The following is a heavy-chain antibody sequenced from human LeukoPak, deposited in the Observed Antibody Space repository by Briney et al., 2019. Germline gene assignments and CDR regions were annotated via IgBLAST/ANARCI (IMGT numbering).Heavy chain of an antibody. J-gene: IGHJ3*02. D-gene: IGHD6-13*01. CDR3: AREKQQLRKDAFDI. CDR2: IIPIFGTA. CDR1: GGTFSSYA. V-gene: IGHV1-69*13. Sequence: SVKVSCKASGGTFSSYAISWVRQAPGQGLEWMGGIIPIFGTANYAQKFQGRVTITADESTSTAYMELSSLRSEDTAVYYCAREKQQLRKDAFDIWGQGTMVTVSS.